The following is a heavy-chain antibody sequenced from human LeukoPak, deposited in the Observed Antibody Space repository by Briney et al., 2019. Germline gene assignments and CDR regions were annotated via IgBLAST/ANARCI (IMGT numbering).Heavy chain of an antibody. D-gene: IGHD2-21*02. CDR2: IYSGGRS. V-gene: IGHV3-66*01. Sequence: GGSLRLSCAASGFNVSSNYMSWVREAPGKGLEWVSVIYSGGRSYYADSVKGRFTISRDNSKNTLYLQMGSLRAEDMAVYYCARVVRYCGGDCPIYDYWGQGTLVTVSS. CDR3: ARVVRYCGGDCPIYDY. CDR1: GFNVSSNY. J-gene: IGHJ4*02.